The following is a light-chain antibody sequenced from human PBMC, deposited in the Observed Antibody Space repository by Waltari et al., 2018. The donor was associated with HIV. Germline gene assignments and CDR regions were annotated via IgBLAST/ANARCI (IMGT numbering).Light chain of an antibody. CDR3: NSYAGSNNVV. J-gene: IGLJ2*01. CDR2: EFS. Sequence: QSALTQPPSASGSPGQSVTISCTGTSSDVGGYNYVSWYQQHPGNAPKLMIYEFSKRPSGVPDRFSGSKSGNTASLTGSGLQAEDEADYYCNSYAGSNNVVFGGGTKVTVL. V-gene: IGLV2-8*01. CDR1: SSDVGGYNY.